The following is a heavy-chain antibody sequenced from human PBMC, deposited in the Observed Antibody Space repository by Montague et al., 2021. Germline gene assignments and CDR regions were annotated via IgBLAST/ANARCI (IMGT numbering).Heavy chain of an antibody. Sequence: SETLSLTCVVSGASINSYYWSWIRQPPGKGLECTGYIHCSGTTNYNPSLKSRVTLSVDTSKNQISLKLSHVTAADTAVYYCARFHYCDMNFDLWGRGTLVTVSS. CDR3: ARFHYCDMNFDL. V-gene: IGHV4-59*01. D-gene: IGHD2/OR15-2a*01. CDR1: GASINSYY. J-gene: IGHJ2*01. CDR2: IHCSGTT.